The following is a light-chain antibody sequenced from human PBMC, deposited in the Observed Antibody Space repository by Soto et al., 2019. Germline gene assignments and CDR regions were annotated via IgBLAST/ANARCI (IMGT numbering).Light chain of an antibody. Sequence: DLQMTQSPSALSASVGDRVTITCRATESVSGWLAWYQQKPGKAPNLLIYKASSLQTGVPSRFSGSGSGTEFTLTISSLQPDDSGTYYCQQYNTYPWTFGQGTKVEVK. V-gene: IGKV1-5*03. CDR3: QQYNTYPWT. J-gene: IGKJ1*01. CDR2: KAS. CDR1: ESVSGW.